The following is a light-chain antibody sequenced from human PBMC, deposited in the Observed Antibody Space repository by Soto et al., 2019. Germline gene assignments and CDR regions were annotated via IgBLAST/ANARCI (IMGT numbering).Light chain of an antibody. V-gene: IGKV1-27*01. J-gene: IGKJ1*01. CDR2: AAS. CDR3: QNYNSAPWT. CDR1: QDITDY. Sequence: DIRMTQSPSSLSASVGDRVTITCRASQDITDYLAWYQQKPGQVPKLLIYAASTLQSGVPSRFTGSGSGTDFTLTISGLQPEDFAIYYCQNYNSAPWTFGQGTKVEF.